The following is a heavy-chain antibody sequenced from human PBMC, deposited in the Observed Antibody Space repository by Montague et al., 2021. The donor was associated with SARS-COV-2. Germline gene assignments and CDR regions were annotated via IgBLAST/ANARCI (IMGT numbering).Heavy chain of an antibody. CDR1: GGSLSGYL. CDR3: ARITRMKMGWGADY. CDR2: INYSGST. J-gene: IGHJ4*02. D-gene: IGHD3-10*01. V-gene: IGHV4-34*01. Sequence: SETLSLTCTVYGGSLSGYLWTWIRQPPGKGLEWIGEINYSGSTNYNPSLKSRITISVDTSKKQVSLKMKSVTAADTAVYYCARITRMKMGWGADYWGQGTLVTVSS.